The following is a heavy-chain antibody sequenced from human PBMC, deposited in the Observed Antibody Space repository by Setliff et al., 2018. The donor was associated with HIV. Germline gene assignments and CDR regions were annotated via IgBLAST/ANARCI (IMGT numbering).Heavy chain of an antibody. CDR1: SGSITSHY. V-gene: IGHV4-59*11. CDR2: IHHTGTS. J-gene: IGHJ6*03. CDR3: ARGVLQYNFWRDRRDYHYMDV. Sequence: PSETLSLTCTVPSGSITSHYWSWIRQPPGKGLEWIGYIHHTGTSDYNPSLKSRVTMSIVTSKNQFSLKLTSVTAADTAIYYCARGVLQYNFWRDRRDYHYMDVWGKGTTVTVSS. D-gene: IGHD3-3*01.